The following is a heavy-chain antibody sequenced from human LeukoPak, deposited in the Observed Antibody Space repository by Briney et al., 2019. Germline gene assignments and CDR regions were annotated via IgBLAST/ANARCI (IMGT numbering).Heavy chain of an antibody. CDR1: GYTFTSYG. J-gene: IGHJ4*02. Sequence: ASVKVSCKASGYTFTSYGINWVRQAPGQGLEWMGWITVYNGNTNSAQNLQGRVTMTTDTSTSTAYMELRSLRSDDTAVYYCARDRGYSSGWSDFDYWGQGTLVTVSS. V-gene: IGHV1-18*01. CDR3: ARDRGYSSGWSDFDY. D-gene: IGHD6-19*01. CDR2: ITVYNGNT.